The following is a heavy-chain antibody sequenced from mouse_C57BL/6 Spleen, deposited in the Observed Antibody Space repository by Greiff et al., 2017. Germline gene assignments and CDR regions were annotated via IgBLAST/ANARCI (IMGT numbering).Heavy chain of an antibody. D-gene: IGHD2-2*01. CDR2: IDPSDSYT. Sequence: QVQLQQPGAELVKPGASVKLSCKASGYTFTSYWMQWVKQRPGQGLEWIGEIDPSDSYTNYNQKFKGKATLTVDTSSSTAYMQLSSLTSEDSAVYYCASRDGYDEGLAMGDWGQGTSVTVSS. CDR3: ASRDGYDEGLAMGD. V-gene: IGHV1-50*01. J-gene: IGHJ4*01. CDR1: GYTFTSYW.